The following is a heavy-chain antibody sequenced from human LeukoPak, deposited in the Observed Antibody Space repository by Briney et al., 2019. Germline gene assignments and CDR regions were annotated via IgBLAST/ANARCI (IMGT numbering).Heavy chain of an antibody. D-gene: IGHD5-24*01. CDR3: ARSPVRWLPFDY. V-gene: IGHV1-69*05. Sequence: GASVKVSCKASGGTFSSYAISWARQAPGQGLEWMGGIIPIFGTANYAQKFQGRVTITTDESTSTAYMELSSLRSGDTAVYYCARSPVRWLPFDYWGQGTLVTVSS. CDR2: IIPIFGTA. J-gene: IGHJ4*02. CDR1: GGTFSSYA.